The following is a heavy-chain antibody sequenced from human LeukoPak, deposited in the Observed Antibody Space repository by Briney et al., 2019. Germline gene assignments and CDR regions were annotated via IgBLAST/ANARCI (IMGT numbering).Heavy chain of an antibody. CDR1: GGSIDTFY. J-gene: IGHJ4*02. Sequence: SETLSLTCTVSGGSIDTFYWNWIRQPAGKGLEWIGRISLTGTTNYNPSLKSRVTMSVDTSRNQFSLNLNSMTAADTAVYYCVRGEGNYFDYWGQGTLVTVSS. CDR2: ISLTGTT. V-gene: IGHV4-4*07. CDR3: VRGEGNYFDY.